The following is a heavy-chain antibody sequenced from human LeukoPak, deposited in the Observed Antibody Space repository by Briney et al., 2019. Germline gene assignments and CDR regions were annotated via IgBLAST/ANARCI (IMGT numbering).Heavy chain of an antibody. CDR3: ARGARGNYWYFDL. J-gene: IGHJ2*01. CDR1: GFTFSSYG. V-gene: IGHV3-21*01. CDR2: ISSSSSYI. Sequence: GGSLRLSCAASGFTFSSYGMHWVRQAPGKGLEWVSSISSSSSYIYYADSVKGRFTISRDSAKNSLYLQMNSLRAEDTAVYYCARGARGNYWYFDLWGRGTLVTVSS. D-gene: IGHD3-10*01.